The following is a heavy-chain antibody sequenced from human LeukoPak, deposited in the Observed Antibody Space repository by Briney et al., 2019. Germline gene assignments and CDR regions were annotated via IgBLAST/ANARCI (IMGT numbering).Heavy chain of an antibody. CDR1: GYTFTGYY. V-gene: IGHV1-2*06. CDR3: ARDSVEMATILDY. D-gene: IGHD5-24*01. Sequence: ASVKVSCKASGYTFTGYYMHWVRQAPGQGLEWMGRINPNSGGTNYAQKFQGRVTMTRDTSISTAYMELSRLRSDDTAVYYCARDSVEMATILDYWGQGTLVTGSS. CDR2: INPNSGGT. J-gene: IGHJ4*02.